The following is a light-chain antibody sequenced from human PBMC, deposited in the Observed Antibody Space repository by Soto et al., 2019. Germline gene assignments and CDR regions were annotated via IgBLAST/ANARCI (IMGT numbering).Light chain of an antibody. J-gene: IGKJ4*01. Sequence: DIQMTQSPSTLSASVGDGVTITCRASQNISVWLAWYQQRPGKAPKFLIYDASSLETGVPSRFSGSGSGTEFTLTIRSLQPDDFAVYYCQQHSNWPLTFGGGTKVEIK. CDR2: DAS. V-gene: IGKV1-5*01. CDR1: QNISVW. CDR3: QQHSNWPLT.